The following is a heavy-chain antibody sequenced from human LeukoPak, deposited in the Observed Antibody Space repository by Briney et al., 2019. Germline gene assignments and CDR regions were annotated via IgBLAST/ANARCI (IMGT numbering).Heavy chain of an antibody. D-gene: IGHD1-1*01. CDR2: ISGSGGTT. CDR1: GFTFSSYA. Sequence: QSGGSLRLSCAASGFTFSSYAMTWVRQAPGKGLEWVSAISGSGGTTYHADSVKGRFTISRDNSKNTLYLQMNSLRAEDTAVYYCAKGFRAGTMMSESGFDPWGQGTLVTVSS. V-gene: IGHV3-23*01. J-gene: IGHJ5*02. CDR3: AKGFRAGTMMSESGFDP.